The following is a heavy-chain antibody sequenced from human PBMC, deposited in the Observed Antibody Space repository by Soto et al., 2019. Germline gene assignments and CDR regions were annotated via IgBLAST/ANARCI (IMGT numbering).Heavy chain of an antibody. V-gene: IGHV3-48*03. D-gene: IGHD6-19*01. CDR2: ISSSGSTI. Sequence: GGSLRLSCAASGFTFSSCEMNWVRQAPGKGLEWVSYISSSGSTIYYADSVKGRFTISRDNAKNSLYLQMNSLRAEDTAVYYCARVYSSGWYGDAFDIWGQGTMVTVSS. CDR1: GFTFSSCE. J-gene: IGHJ3*02. CDR3: ARVYSSGWYGDAFDI.